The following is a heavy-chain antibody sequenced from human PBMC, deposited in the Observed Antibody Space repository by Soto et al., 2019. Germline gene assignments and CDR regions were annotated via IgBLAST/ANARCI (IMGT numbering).Heavy chain of an antibody. Sequence: QLVESGGGVVQPGRSLTLSCAASGFTFDDYAMNWVRQTPGKGLEWVSGILGKSDGIGYADSVKGRFTISRDNAKNSLYLQMNSLRAEDTAFYYCARDVLLRGWYGSGGFDIWGQGTMVTVSS. CDR2: ILGKSDGI. CDR3: ARDVLLRGWYGSGGFDI. CDR1: GFTFDDYA. J-gene: IGHJ3*02. V-gene: IGHV3-9*01. D-gene: IGHD6-19*01.